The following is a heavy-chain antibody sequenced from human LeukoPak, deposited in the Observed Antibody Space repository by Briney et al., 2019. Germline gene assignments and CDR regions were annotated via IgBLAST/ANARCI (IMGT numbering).Heavy chain of an antibody. CDR1: GFIFDDYG. CDR2: INWNGGST. CDR3: ARRAGAYSHPYDY. J-gene: IGHJ4*02. Sequence: PGGSLRLSCAASGFIFDDYGMSWVRQAPGKGLEWVSGINWNGGSTGYADSVKGRFTISRDNSKNTLYLQMNSLRAEDTAVYYCARRAGAYSHPYDYWGQGTLVTVSS. V-gene: IGHV3-20*04. D-gene: IGHD4/OR15-4a*01.